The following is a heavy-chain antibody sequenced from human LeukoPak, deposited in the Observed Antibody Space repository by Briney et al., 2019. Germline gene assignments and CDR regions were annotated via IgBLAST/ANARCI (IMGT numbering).Heavy chain of an antibody. CDR1: ALTFSDYY. Sequence: GGSLRLSCAASALTFSDYYMSWIRQAPGKWLQWVSYISSSGSTISYADSVKGRFTISRDNAKNSLYLQMNSLRAEDTAVYYCARDVVVAATNPAFDYWGQGTLLTVSS. D-gene: IGHD2-15*01. CDR2: ISSSGSTI. J-gene: IGHJ4*02. CDR3: ARDVVVAATNPAFDY. V-gene: IGHV3-11*01.